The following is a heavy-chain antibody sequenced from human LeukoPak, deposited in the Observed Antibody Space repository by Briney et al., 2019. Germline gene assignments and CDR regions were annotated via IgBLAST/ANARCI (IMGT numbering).Heavy chain of an antibody. CDR3: AKNYGDSYYDY. D-gene: IGHD4-17*01. J-gene: IGHJ4*02. Sequence: PGGSLRLSCAASGFTVSTNYMSWVRQAPGKGLEWVSGISGSGGTTYYADSVKGRFTISRDNSKNTLYLQMNSLRAEDTAVYYCAKNYGDSYYDYWGQGTLVTVSS. V-gene: IGHV3-23*01. CDR2: ISGSGGTT. CDR1: GFTVSTNY.